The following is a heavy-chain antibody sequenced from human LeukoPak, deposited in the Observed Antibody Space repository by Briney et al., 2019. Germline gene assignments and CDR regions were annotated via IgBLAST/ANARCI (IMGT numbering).Heavy chain of an antibody. CDR3: ARDWTKGLDDAFDI. D-gene: IGHD3/OR15-3a*01. CDR1: GFTFSSYS. J-gene: IGHJ3*02. Sequence: KSGGSLRLSCAASGFTFSSYSMNWVRQAPGEGLEWASYISESGNSIYYADSVKGRFTISRDNAKNSLYLQMNGLRAEDTAVYYCARDWTKGLDDAFDIWGQGTMVTVSS. CDR2: ISESGNSI. V-gene: IGHV3-21*01.